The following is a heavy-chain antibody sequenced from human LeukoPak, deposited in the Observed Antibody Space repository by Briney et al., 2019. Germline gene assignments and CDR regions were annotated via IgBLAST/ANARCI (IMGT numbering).Heavy chain of an antibody. CDR1: GGSFSGYY. Sequence: SETLSLTCAVYGGSFSGYYWSWIRQPPGKGLEWIGEINHSGSTNYNPSLKSRVTISVDTSKNQFSLKLSSATAADTAVYYCARATDYGDPVKLDYWGQGTLVTVSS. D-gene: IGHD4-17*01. CDR2: INHSGST. J-gene: IGHJ4*02. CDR3: ARATDYGDPVKLDY. V-gene: IGHV4-34*01.